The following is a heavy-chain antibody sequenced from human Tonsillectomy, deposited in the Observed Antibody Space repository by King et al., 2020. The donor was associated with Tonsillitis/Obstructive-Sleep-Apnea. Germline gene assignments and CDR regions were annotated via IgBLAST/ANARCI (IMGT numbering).Heavy chain of an antibody. CDR1: GYTFTSYG. Sequence: QLVQSGAEVKKPGASVKVSCKASGYTFTSYGISWVRQAPGQGLEWMGGISAYNGNTNYAQKLQGRVTMTTDTSTSTAYMELRSLRSDDTAVYYCARDGMDDFWSGYHRYYYYYMDVWGKGTTVTVSS. CDR3: ARDGMDDFWSGYHRYYYYYMDV. J-gene: IGHJ6*03. D-gene: IGHD3-3*01. CDR2: ISAYNGNT. V-gene: IGHV1-18*01.